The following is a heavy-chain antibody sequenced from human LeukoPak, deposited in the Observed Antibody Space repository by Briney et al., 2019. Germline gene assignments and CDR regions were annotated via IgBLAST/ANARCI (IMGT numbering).Heavy chain of an antibody. CDR2: IYTSGST. V-gene: IGHV4-61*02. CDR3: ARAQRSGYYYATFDY. J-gene: IGHJ4*02. CDR1: GGSISSGSYY. Sequence: PSETLSLTCTVSGGSISSGSYYWSWIRQPAGKGLEWIGRIYTSGSTYYNPSLKSRVTISVDTSKNQFSLKLSSVTAADTAVYYCARAQRSGYYYATFDYWGQGTLVTVSS. D-gene: IGHD3-22*01.